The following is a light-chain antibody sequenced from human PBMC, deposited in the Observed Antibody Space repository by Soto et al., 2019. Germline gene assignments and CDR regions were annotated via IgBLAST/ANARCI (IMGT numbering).Light chain of an antibody. CDR3: SSYAGTNNPVV. V-gene: IGLV2-8*01. CDR2: EVS. J-gene: IGLJ2*01. CDR1: SSDVGGYNY. Sequence: QSVLTQPPSASGSPGPSVTISCTGTSSDVGGYNYVSWYQQHPGKAPKLMIYEVSKRPSGVPDRFSGSKSGNTASLTVSGLHAEDEDDYYGSSYAGTNNPVVFGGGTKLTVL.